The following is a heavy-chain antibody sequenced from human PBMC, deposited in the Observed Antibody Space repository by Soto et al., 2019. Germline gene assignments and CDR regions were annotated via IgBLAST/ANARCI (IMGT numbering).Heavy chain of an antibody. CDR3: AKDDISGDGLWFVSD. CDR1: GFTFSSYA. J-gene: IGHJ4*02. CDR2: IGTGGGT. Sequence: EVQLVQSGGGLVHPGGSLRLSCAGSGFTFSSYAMHWVRQAPGKGLEWVSAIGTGGGTYYADSVKGRFTISRDNAKNSLYLQMNSLRAEDTGMYYCAKDDISGDGLWFVSDWGQGTLVTVS. D-gene: IGHD2-21*02. V-gene: IGHV3-13*01.